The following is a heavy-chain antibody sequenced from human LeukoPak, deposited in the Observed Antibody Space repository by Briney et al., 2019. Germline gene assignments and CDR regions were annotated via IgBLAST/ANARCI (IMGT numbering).Heavy chain of an antibody. J-gene: IGHJ6*03. Sequence: ASVKVSCKASGFTLTDYIHWVRQDPRQGLQWMGWIKPNSGDTDYAQKFQGRVTMTRDMSISTVYMELSSLRSDDTAVYYCARADSVPAGDYHYWYMDVWGKGTMVTVSS. D-gene: IGHD2-2*01. CDR1: GFTLTDY. CDR2: IKPNSGDT. V-gene: IGHV1-2*02. CDR3: ARADSVPAGDYHYWYMDV.